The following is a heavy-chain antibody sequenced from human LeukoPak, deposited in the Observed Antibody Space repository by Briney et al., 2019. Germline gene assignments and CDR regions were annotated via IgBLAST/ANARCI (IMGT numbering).Heavy chain of an antibody. CDR3: ARGGGYYDLWSGSGHWFDP. Sequence: GGSLRLSCAASGFTFNDYYMSWIRQAPGEGLEWVSYISSSGSTIYYADSVKGRFTVSRDNAKNSLFLQMNSLRAEDTAVYYCARGGGYYDLWSGSGHWFDPWGQGTLVTVSS. CDR2: ISSSGSTI. D-gene: IGHD3-3*01. CDR1: GFTFNDYY. J-gene: IGHJ5*02. V-gene: IGHV3-11*04.